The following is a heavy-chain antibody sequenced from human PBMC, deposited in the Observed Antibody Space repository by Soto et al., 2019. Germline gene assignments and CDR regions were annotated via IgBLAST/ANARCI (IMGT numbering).Heavy chain of an antibody. CDR1: GFNFSSYA. J-gene: IGHJ3*02. V-gene: IGHV3-30-3*01. CDR3: AREGNWAREDAFAI. D-gene: IGHD1-26*01. Sequence: QVQLVEYGGGVGQPGRSLRLSCAASGFNFSSYAMHWVRQAPGKGLEWVAVISYDGSKKYYAVSVKGRLTISRDNSKNTLDLQMSSLRADETAVYYCAREGNWAREDAFAIWGQGTMGTVSS. CDR2: ISYDGSKK.